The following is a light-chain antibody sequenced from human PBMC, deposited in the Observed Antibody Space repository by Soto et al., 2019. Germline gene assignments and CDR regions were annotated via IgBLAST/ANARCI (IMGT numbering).Light chain of an antibody. CDR1: QSVSRY. CDR3: QQRSSWPST. Sequence: EIVLTQSPATLSLSPGERATLSYRASQSVSRYLAWYQQKPGQAPRLLIYDASNRATVIPARFSGSGSGTDFTLTITSLEPEDFAVYYCQQRSSWPSTFGGGTKVEI. CDR2: DAS. V-gene: IGKV3-11*01. J-gene: IGKJ4*01.